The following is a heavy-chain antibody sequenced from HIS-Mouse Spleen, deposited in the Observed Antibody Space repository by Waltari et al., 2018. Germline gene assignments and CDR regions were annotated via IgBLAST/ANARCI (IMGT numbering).Heavy chain of an antibody. CDR2: IKPSGGST. V-gene: IGHV1-46*03. CDR1: GYTFTSYY. J-gene: IGHJ3*02. CDR3: ARGSGYSSSWDAFDI. Sequence: QVQLVQSGAEVKKPGASVKVSCKASGYTFTSYYMHWVRQAPGQGLEWMGIIKPSGGSTSDGQKFQGRVTMTRDTSTSTVYMELSSLRSEDTAVYYCARGSGYSSSWDAFDIWGQGTMVTVSS. D-gene: IGHD6-13*01.